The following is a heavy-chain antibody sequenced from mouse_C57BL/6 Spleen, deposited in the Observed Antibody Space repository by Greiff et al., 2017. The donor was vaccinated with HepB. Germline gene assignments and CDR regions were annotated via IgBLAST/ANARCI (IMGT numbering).Heavy chain of an antibody. J-gene: IGHJ3*01. Sequence: QVHVKQPGTELVKPGASVKLSCKASGYTFTSYWMHWVKQRPGQGLEWIGNINPSNGGTNYNEKFKSKATLTVDKSSSTAYMQLSSLTSEDSAVYYCAREANWDGFAYWGQGTLVTVSA. CDR3: AREANWDGFAY. CDR2: INPSNGGT. D-gene: IGHD4-1*01. V-gene: IGHV1-53*01. CDR1: GYTFTSYW.